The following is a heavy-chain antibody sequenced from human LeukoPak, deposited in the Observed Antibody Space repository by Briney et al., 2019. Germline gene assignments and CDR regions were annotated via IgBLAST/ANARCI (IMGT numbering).Heavy chain of an antibody. CDR3: ARPRDVIAVDPFDC. Sequence: GGSLRLSCAASGFTFSSYCMTWVRQAPGKGLEWVANIKQDGSEKYYVDSVKGRFTISRDNAKNSLYLQMNSLRAEDTAVYYCARPRDVIAVDPFDCWGQGTLVIVSS. CDR1: GFTFSSYC. V-gene: IGHV3-7*01. CDR2: IKQDGSEK. J-gene: IGHJ4*02. D-gene: IGHD6-19*01.